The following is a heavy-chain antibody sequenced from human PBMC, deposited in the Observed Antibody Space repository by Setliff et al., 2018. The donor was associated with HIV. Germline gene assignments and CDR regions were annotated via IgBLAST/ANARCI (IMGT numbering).Heavy chain of an antibody. J-gene: IGHJ2*01. Sequence: PSETLSLTCTVSGGSISNSNYYWGWIRQPPGKGLEWVGSIYYIGTTYYNPSLKSRVTISIDTSKNDFSLKLTSVTAADTAMYYCARLASTGDWYFDLWGRGTLVTVSS. CDR2: IYYIGTT. V-gene: IGHV4-39*02. CDR1: GGSISNSNYY. CDR3: ARLASTGDWYFDL.